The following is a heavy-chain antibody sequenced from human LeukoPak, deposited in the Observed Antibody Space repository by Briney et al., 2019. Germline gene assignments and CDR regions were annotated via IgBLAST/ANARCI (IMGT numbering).Heavy chain of an antibody. Sequence: PGGSLRLSCAASGFTFSNYWMSWVRQAPGKGLEWVGNIKQDGSEKYYEDSVKGRFTISRDNAKNSLSLQMNSLRAEDTAVYYCVTTTGYATTWFGYWGQGTLVTVSS. CDR1: GFTFSNYW. CDR2: IKQDGSEK. D-gene: IGHD1-14*01. V-gene: IGHV3-7*05. J-gene: IGHJ5*01. CDR3: VTTTGYATTWFGY.